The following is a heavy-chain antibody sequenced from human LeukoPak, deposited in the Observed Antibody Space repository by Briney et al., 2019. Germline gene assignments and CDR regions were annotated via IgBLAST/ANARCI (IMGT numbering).Heavy chain of an antibody. D-gene: IGHD3-10*01. Sequence: GGSLRLSCAASGFTFSSYSMNWVRQAPGKGLEWVSSISSSSSYIYYADSVKGRFTISRDNAKNSLYLQMNSLRAEDTAVYYCARDIAYGSGSYYSYYYYYGMDVWGQGTTVTVSS. CDR3: ARDIAYGSGSYYSYYYYYGMDV. CDR1: GFTFSSYS. V-gene: IGHV3-21*01. J-gene: IGHJ6*02. CDR2: ISSSSSYI.